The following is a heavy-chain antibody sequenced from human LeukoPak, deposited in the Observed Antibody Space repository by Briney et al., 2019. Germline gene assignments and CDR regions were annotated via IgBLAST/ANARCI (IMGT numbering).Heavy chain of an antibody. CDR2: IYPGDSDT. CDR1: GYSFTSYW. J-gene: IGHJ4*02. V-gene: IGHV5-51*01. D-gene: IGHD6-13*01. CDR3: RKLRKDSSSWGRPYSLDS. Sequence: GESLKISCKGSGYSFTSYWIGWVRQMPGKGLEWMGIIYPGDSDTRYSPSFQGQVTISADKSISTAYLQWSSLKASDTAMYYCRKLRKDSSSWGRPYSLDSWGQGPLLTVSS.